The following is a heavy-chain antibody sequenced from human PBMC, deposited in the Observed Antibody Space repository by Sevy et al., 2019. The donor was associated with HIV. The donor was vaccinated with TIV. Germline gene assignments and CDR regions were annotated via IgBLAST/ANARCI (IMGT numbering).Heavy chain of an antibody. V-gene: IGHV4-34*01. D-gene: IGHD6-19*01. J-gene: IGHJ4*02. CDR3: ARGRDRGIAVAGPFDY. CDR2: INHSGST. CDR1: GGSFSGYY. Sequence: SETLSLTCAVYGGSFSGYYWSWIRQPPGKGLEWIGEINHSGSTNYNPSLKSRVTISVDTSKNQFSLKLSLVTAADTAVYYCARGRDRGIAVAGPFDYWGQGTLVTVSS.